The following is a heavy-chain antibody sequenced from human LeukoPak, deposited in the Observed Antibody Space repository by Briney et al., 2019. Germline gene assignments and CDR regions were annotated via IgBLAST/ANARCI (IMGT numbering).Heavy chain of an antibody. CDR2: IKHDGSEK. Sequence: GGSLRLSRAASGFTFSDYWMSWVRQAPGKGLEWVANIKHDGSEKHYVDSLRGRFTISRDNAKNSLDLQMNSLRAEDTAVYFCARDLYYFDSSGYYASDLWGQGTPVTVSS. D-gene: IGHD3-22*01. CDR1: GFTFSDYW. V-gene: IGHV3-7*01. CDR3: ARDLYYFDSSGYYASDL. J-gene: IGHJ5*02.